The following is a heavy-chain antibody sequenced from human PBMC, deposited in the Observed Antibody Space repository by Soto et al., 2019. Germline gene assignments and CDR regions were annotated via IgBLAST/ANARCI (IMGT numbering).Heavy chain of an antibody. CDR2: INHSGST. Sequence: QVQLQQWGAGLLKPSETLSLTCAVYGGSFSGYYWTWIRQPPGTGLEWIGEINHSGSTNYNPSLKSRVTISVDTSKNLFSLKLTSVTAADMPVYYCARDKITGLFDYWGQGTLVTVSS. D-gene: IGHD2-8*02. CDR1: GGSFSGYY. J-gene: IGHJ4*02. CDR3: ARDKITGLFDY. V-gene: IGHV4-34*01.